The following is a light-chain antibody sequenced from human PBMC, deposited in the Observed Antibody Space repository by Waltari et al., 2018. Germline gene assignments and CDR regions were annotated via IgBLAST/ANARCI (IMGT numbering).Light chain of an antibody. CDR1: SSDVGGYNY. J-gene: IGLJ1*01. CDR2: EVS. V-gene: IGLV2-14*01. CDR3: SSYTSSSTPYV. Sequence: QSALTQPASVSGSPGQSITISCTGTSSDVGGYNYVSWYQQHTGKAPTLMSYEVSSRPSGGSNRLSGSKSGNTASLTISGLQAEDEADYYCSSYTSSSTPYVFGTGTKVTVL.